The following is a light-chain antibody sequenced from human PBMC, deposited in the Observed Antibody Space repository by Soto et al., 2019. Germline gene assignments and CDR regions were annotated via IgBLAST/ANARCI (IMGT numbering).Light chain of an antibody. CDR1: QSVSSY. CDR3: QKYYTTPIN. V-gene: IGKV3-15*01. Sequence: VLAQAPGSPSLSPGEGATLSWSASQSVSSYLAWYQQKPGQAPRLLIYDASTRATGIPARFSGSGSGAEFTLTVSSLQAEDVAVYYCQKYYTTPINFGQGTRLEIK. CDR2: DAS. J-gene: IGKJ5*01.